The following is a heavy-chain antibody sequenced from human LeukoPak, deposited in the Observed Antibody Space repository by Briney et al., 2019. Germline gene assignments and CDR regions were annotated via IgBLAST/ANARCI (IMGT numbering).Heavy chain of an antibody. CDR2: ISAYNGNT. CDR3: ARRPSDYDSSGYSPYYYMDV. Sequence: ASVKVSCKASGGTFSSYAISWVRQAPGQGLEWMGYISAYNGNTNYAQKRQGRVTMTTDTSTSTAYMELRSLRSDDTAVYYCARRPSDYDSSGYSPYYYMDVWGKGTTVTVSS. V-gene: IGHV1-18*01. CDR1: GGTFSSYA. J-gene: IGHJ6*03. D-gene: IGHD3-22*01.